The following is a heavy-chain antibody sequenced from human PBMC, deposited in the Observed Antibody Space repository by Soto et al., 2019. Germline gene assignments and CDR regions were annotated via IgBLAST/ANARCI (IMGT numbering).Heavy chain of an antibody. CDR2: ISAYNGNT. J-gene: IGHJ6*02. V-gene: IGHV1-18*01. CDR3: ARDIVGITDAITNYNYYYGMDV. Sequence: GASEKVSWRTSCYTFTSYGISWVRQAPEQGLEWMGWISAYNGNTNYAQKLQGRVTMNTDTSTSTAYVELRSLRSDDTAVDYCARDIVGITDAITNYNYYYGMDVWGQGTTVTVSS. CDR1: CYTFTSYG. D-gene: IGHD3-3*01.